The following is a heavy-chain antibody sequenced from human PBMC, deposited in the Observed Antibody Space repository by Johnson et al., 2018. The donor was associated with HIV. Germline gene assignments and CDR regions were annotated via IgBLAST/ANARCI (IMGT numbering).Heavy chain of an antibody. CDR2: ISYDGSNK. CDR3: ARGGARSSGYYSAFDI. V-gene: IGHV3-30*03. J-gene: IGHJ3*02. Sequence: QVHLVESGGGVVQPGRSLRLSCAASGFTFSSYGMHWVRQAPGKGLEWVAVISYDGSNKYYADSVKGRFTISRDNSKNTLYLQMNSLRAEDTAVYYCARGGARSSGYYSAFDIWGQGTMVTVSS. D-gene: IGHD3-22*01. CDR1: GFTFSSYG.